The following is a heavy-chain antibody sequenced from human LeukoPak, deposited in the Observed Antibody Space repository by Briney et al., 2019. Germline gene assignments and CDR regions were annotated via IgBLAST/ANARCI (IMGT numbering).Heavy chain of an antibody. D-gene: IGHD2-8*01. CDR3: ASEGHHCNNGVCSYVYYYYYYMDV. CDR1: GYTFTSYG. CDR2: ISAYNGNT. V-gene: IGHV1-18*01. J-gene: IGHJ6*03. Sequence: RASVKVSCKASGYTFTSYGMSWVRQAPGQGLEWMGWISAYNGNTNYAQKLQGRLTITTDTSTSTPYVEPRSLRAYDPAVYYCASEGHHCNNGVCSYVYYYYYYMDVWGKGTTVTVSS.